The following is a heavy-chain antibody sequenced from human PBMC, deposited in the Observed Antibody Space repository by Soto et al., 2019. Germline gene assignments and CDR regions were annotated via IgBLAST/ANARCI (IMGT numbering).Heavy chain of an antibody. CDR3: ARHGGLYDSSGYYYYYGMDV. CDR1: GYSFTSYW. D-gene: IGHD3-22*01. V-gene: IGHV5-51*01. Sequence: PGESLKISCQGSGYSFTSYWIGWVRQMPGKGLEWMGIIYPGDSDTRYSPSFQGQVTISADKSISTAYLQWSSLKASDTAMYYCARHGGLYDSSGYYYYYGMDVWGQGTTVTVSS. J-gene: IGHJ6*02. CDR2: IYPGDSDT.